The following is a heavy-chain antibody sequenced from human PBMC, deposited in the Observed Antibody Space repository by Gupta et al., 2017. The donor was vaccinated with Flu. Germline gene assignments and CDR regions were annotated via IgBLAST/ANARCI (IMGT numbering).Heavy chain of an antibody. CDR1: GFTFGSYA. D-gene: IGHD3-22*01. CDR2: ISGSGGNT. Sequence: EVQLLASGGLLVQPGGSLRLSCAASGFTFGSYAMSWVRQAPGKGLEWVAGISGSGGNTYYADSVKGRFTISRGNPTNKLYLQMDSLRAEDTAFYYCAKGGSFYYGSGGPHPYYYNYAMDVWGQGTTVTVSS. J-gene: IGHJ6*02. CDR3: AKGGSFYYGSGGPHPYYYNYAMDV. V-gene: IGHV3-23*01.